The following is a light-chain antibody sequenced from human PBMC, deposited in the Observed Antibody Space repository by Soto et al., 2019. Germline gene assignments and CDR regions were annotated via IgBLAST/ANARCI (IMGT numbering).Light chain of an antibody. Sequence: DIQLTQSPSFLSASVADRVTITCRASQDISDYLAWYQQRPGKAPKLLIYAASTLQSGVPSRFSGSGSGTEFTLTISSLQPEDFATYSCQQLNSYPLTFGGGTKVDIK. CDR1: QDISDY. CDR2: AAS. V-gene: IGKV1-9*01. CDR3: QQLNSYPLT. J-gene: IGKJ4*01.